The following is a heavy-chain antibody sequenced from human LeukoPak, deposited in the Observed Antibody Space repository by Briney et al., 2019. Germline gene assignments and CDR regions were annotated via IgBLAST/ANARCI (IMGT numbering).Heavy chain of an antibody. D-gene: IGHD6-19*01. J-gene: IGHJ4*02. V-gene: IGHV1-2*02. Sequence: ASVKVSRKSSGYTFTDYYMHWVRQAPGQGLEWMGWINPNGGGTNYAQSFQGRGTMTRDTSIGTAYMELSSLISDDTAIYYCARENNSGWYRKASFDYWGQGTLVTVTS. CDR2: INPNGGGT. CDR1: GYTFTDYY. CDR3: ARENNSGWYRKASFDY.